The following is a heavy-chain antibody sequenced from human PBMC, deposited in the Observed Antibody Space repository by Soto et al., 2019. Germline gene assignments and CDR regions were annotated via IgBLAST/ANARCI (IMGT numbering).Heavy chain of an antibody. CDR1: GFTFSSHW. J-gene: IGHJ4*02. CDR3: TRDNNWSYDY. CDR2: IGPSGSGT. D-gene: IGHD1-1*01. Sequence: EVQLVESGGGLVQPGGSLRLSCAASGFTFSSHWMHWVRQAPGKGLVWVSHIGPSGSGTRDADSVQGRFTISRDNARNTLYLQMNSLRDEDTAVYYCTRDNNWSYDYWGQGILFTVSS. V-gene: IGHV3-74*01.